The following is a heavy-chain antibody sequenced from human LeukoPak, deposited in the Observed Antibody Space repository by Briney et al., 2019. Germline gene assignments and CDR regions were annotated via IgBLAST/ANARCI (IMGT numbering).Heavy chain of an antibody. D-gene: IGHD1-1*01. CDR1: GFTFSSYA. V-gene: IGHV3-23*01. Sequence: PGGSLRLSCAASGFTFSSYAMSWVRQAPGKGLEWVSAISGSGSSTYYADSVKGRFTISRDNSKNTLYLQMNSLRAEDTAVYYCASLSNLEPYYYYGMDVWGQGTTVTVSS. CDR3: ASLSNLEPYYYYGMDV. J-gene: IGHJ6*02. CDR2: ISGSGSST.